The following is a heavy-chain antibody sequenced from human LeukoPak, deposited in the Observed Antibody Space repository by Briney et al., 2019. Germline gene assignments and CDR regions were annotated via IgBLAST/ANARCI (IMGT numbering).Heavy chain of an antibody. V-gene: IGHV1-69*02. Sequence: ASVKVSCKASGGTFSSYTISWVRQAPGQGLEWMGRIIPILGIANYAQKFQGRVTITADKSTSTAYMELSNLRSEDTAVYYCARRYDSSGYYGEESWGQGTLVTVSS. CDR2: IIPILGIA. CDR1: GGTFSSYT. CDR3: ARRYDSSGYYGEES. J-gene: IGHJ4*02. D-gene: IGHD3-22*01.